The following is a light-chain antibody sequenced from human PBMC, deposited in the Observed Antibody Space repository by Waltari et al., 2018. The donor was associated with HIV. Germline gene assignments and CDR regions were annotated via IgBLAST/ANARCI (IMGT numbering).Light chain of an antibody. V-gene: IGKV1-39*01. Sequence: DIQMPQSPSSLSASVGDGVPITCRASQSISRYLNWYQQKPGKAPKLLIHSTSSLQRGVPSRFSGSGSGTEFTLTISGLQFEDSATYYCQQSYTSPHTFGQGTNVEIK. CDR1: QSISRY. CDR3: QQSYTSPHT. CDR2: STS. J-gene: IGKJ2*01.